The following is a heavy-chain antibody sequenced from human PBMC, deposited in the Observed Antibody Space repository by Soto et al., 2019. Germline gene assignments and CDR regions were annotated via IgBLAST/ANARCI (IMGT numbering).Heavy chain of an antibody. Sequence: PSETLSLTCAVYGGSFSGYYWSWICQPPGKGLEWIGEINHSGSTNYNPSLKSRVTISVDTSKNQFSLKLSSVTAADTAVYYCARGGGPPGYCSCGSCYQTSQYDYWGQGTLVTVSS. CDR3: ARGGGPPGYCSCGSCYQTSQYDY. V-gene: IGHV4-34*01. CDR2: INHSGST. J-gene: IGHJ4*02. CDR1: GGSFSGYY. D-gene: IGHD2-15*01.